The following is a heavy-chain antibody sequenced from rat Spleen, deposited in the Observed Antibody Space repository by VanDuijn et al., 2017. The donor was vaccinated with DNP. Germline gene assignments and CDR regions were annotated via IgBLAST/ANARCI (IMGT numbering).Heavy chain of an antibody. CDR1: GFTFSDYN. V-gene: IGHV5-27*01. CDR2: ISPSGGGP. CDR3: AKDLQWYAMDA. Sequence: EVQLVESGGGLVQPGRSLKLSCAASGFTFSDYNLAWVRQAPKTGLEWVTSISPSGGGPYYRDSVKGRFTIARDNANHTLYLQMNSLRSEDMATYYCAKDLQWYAMDAWGQGTSVSVSS. D-gene: IGHD1-1*01. J-gene: IGHJ4*01.